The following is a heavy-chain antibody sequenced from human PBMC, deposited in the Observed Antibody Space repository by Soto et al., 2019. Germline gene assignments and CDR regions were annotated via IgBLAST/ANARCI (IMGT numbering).Heavy chain of an antibody. D-gene: IGHD6-13*01. Sequence: QVQLVESGGGVVQPGRPLRLSCAASGFTFSSYGMHWVRQAPGKGLEWVAVISYDGSNKYYADSVKGRFTISRDNSKNTLYLQMNSLRAEDTAVYYCAKEGQQLGTKHYYYYYMDVWGKGTTVTVSS. CDR2: ISYDGSNK. CDR3: AKEGQQLGTKHYYYYYMDV. J-gene: IGHJ6*03. V-gene: IGHV3-30*18. CDR1: GFTFSSYG.